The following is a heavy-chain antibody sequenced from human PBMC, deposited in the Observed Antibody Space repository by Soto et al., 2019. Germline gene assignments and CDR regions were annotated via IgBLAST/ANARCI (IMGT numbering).Heavy chain of an antibody. CDR3: ARVAVPAAILYGYYYYMDV. CDR2: ISAYNGNT. Sequence: ASVKVSCKASGYTFTSYGISWVRQAPGQGLEWMGWISAYNGNTNYAQKLQGRVTMTTDTSTSTAYMELRSLRSDDTAVYYCARVAVPAAILYGYYYYMDVWGKGTSVTVSS. D-gene: IGHD2-2*01. CDR1: GYTFTSYG. J-gene: IGHJ6*03. V-gene: IGHV1-18*01.